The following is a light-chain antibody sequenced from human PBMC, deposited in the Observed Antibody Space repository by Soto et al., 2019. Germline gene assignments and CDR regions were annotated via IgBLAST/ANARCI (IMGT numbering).Light chain of an antibody. CDR2: DAS. Sequence: EIVLTQSPATLSLSPGERATLSCRASQSVSRYLAWYQQKPGQAPRLLIYDASNRATGIPARFSGSGSGTEFTLTISSLEPEDFAVYYCQQRSNWPPLTFGGGT. CDR1: QSVSRY. J-gene: IGKJ4*01. V-gene: IGKV3-11*01. CDR3: QQRSNWPPLT.